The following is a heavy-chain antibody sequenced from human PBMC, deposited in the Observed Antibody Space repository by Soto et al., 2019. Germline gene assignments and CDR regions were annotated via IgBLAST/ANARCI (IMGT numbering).Heavy chain of an antibody. CDR3: ARVNTEMATIPDAFDI. J-gene: IGHJ3*02. CDR2: IYYSGST. D-gene: IGHD5-12*01. V-gene: IGHV4-59*01. Sequence: SETLSLTCTVSGGSISSYYWSWIRQPPGKGLEWIGYIYYSGSTNYNPSLKSRVTISVDTSKNQFSLKLSSVTAADTAVYYCARVNTEMATIPDAFDIWGQGAMVTVSS. CDR1: GGSISSYY.